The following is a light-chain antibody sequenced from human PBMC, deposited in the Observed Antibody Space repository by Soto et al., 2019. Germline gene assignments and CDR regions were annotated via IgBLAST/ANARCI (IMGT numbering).Light chain of an antibody. Sequence: DIQMTQSPSSLSASVGDRVTITCRSSQTISTFLHWFQQKPGKAPNLLIYDASSLQSGVPSRFSGSGSGTDFTLTISSLQPEDFGTYYCQQTYSPFVSFGGGTKVDIK. J-gene: IGKJ4*01. CDR3: QQTYSPFVS. CDR1: QTISTF. CDR2: DAS. V-gene: IGKV1-39*01.